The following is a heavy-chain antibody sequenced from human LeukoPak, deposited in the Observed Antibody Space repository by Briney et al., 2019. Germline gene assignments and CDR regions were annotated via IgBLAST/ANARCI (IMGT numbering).Heavy chain of an antibody. CDR2: IIPISGTT. CDR3: ARGGNPNYLFYYMDV. CDR1: GGTFSSYA. V-gene: IGHV1-69*13. J-gene: IGHJ6*03. Sequence: SVKVCCKASGGTFSSYAIYWVRQAPGQGLECMGGIIPISGTTNYAQKFQGRVTITADESTTTAYMELSSLKFDDTAVYYCARGGNPNYLFYYMDVWGKGTTVTVSS. D-gene: IGHD1-14*01.